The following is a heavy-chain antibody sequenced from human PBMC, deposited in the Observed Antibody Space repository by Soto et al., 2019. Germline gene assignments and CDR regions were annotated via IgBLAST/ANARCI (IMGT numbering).Heavy chain of an antibody. CDR1: GGTFSSYA. D-gene: IGHD2-2*01. CDR2: IIPIFGTA. Sequence: QVQLVQSGAEVKKPGSSVKVSCKASGGTFSSYAISWVRQAPGQGLEWMGGIIPIFGTANYAQKFQGRVTITADKSTCTAYMELSSLRSEDTAVYYCASGDCSSTSCYRGGGYYYYGMDVWGQGTTVTVSS. CDR3: ASGDCSSTSCYRGGGYYYYGMDV. V-gene: IGHV1-69*06. J-gene: IGHJ6*02.